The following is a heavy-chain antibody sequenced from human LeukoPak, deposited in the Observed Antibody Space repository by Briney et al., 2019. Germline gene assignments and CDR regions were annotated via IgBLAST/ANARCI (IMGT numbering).Heavy chain of an antibody. Sequence: SETLSLTCTVSGYSISSGCYWGWIRQPPGKGLEWIGSIYHSGSTYYNPSLKSRVTISVDTSKNQFSLKLSSVTAADTAVYYCARQLGYCSGGSCYRRFDPWGRGTLVTVSS. CDR2: IYHSGST. D-gene: IGHD2-15*01. CDR1: GYSISSGCY. V-gene: IGHV4-38-2*02. CDR3: ARQLGYCSGGSCYRRFDP. J-gene: IGHJ5*02.